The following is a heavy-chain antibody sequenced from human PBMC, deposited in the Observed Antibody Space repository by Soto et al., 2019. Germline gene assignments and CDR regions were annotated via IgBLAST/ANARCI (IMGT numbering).Heavy chain of an antibody. CDR2: IVLGSGNT. Sequence: QMQLVQSGPEVKKPGTSVKVSCKASGFNFATSAIQWVRQARGQRLEWIGWIVLGSGNTNYAQKFQERITITRDMSTSTAFKELSSLRTEETAVFYCAAGYPRLYYWGQGTLV. J-gene: IGHJ4*02. D-gene: IGHD2-15*01. V-gene: IGHV1-58*02. CDR1: GFNFATSA. CDR3: AAGYPRLYY.